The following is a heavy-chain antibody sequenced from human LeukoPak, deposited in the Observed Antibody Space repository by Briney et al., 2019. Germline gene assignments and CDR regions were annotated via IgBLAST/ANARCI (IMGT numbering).Heavy chain of an antibody. CDR1: GDTFSRYG. J-gene: IGHJ4*01. CDR2: IIPLLGSA. CDR3: ARVGVYSGTYYFDS. Sequence: ASVKVSCKTSGDTFSRYGISWVRRAPGQGLEYMGGIIPLLGSANYPQNFQGRVTITADKATSTVYMDLSSLGSGDTAVYYSARVGVYSGTYYFDSWGLGTQVTVSS. D-gene: IGHD1-26*01. V-gene: IGHV1-69*06.